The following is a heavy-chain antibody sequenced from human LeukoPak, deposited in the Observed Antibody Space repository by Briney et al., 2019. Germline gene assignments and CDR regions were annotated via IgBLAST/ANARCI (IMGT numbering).Heavy chain of an antibody. D-gene: IGHD1-26*01. J-gene: IGHJ4*02. Sequence: SETLSLTCAVYRGSLSGYYWSWIRQSPGKGLEWIGEMNHSGSTNYNPSLKSRVTISVDTSKNQFSLKVSSVTAADTAVHYCARGPGSAVVYWGQGTLVTVSS. CDR3: ARGPGSAVVY. CDR2: MNHSGST. V-gene: IGHV4-34*01. CDR1: RGSLSGYY.